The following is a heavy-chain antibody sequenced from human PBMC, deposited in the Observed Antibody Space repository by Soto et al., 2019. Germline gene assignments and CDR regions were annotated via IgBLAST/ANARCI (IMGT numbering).Heavy chain of an antibody. CDR3: AKVFQYYYYGMDV. CDR2: ISDDGAST. V-gene: IGHV3-23*01. J-gene: IGHJ6*02. CDR1: GFTFSTSA. Sequence: EVQLLEYGGGLVQPGGSLRLSCAASGFTFSTSAMSWVRQAPGKGLEWVSAISDDGASTYYADSVRGRFTISRDNSKNTLYLQMNSLRAEDTALYYCAKVFQYYYYGMDVWGQGTTVTVSS.